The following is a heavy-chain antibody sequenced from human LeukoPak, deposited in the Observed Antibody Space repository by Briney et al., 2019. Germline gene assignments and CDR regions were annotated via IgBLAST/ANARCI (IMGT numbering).Heavy chain of an antibody. D-gene: IGHD3-3*01. CDR3: TTSPYYDFWSGYGYFDY. J-gene: IGHJ4*02. V-gene: IGHV3-15*01. CDR2: IKSKTDGGTT. CDR1: GFTFSNAW. Sequence: PGGSLRLSCAASGFTFSNAWMSWVRQAPGKGLEWVGRIKSKTDGGTTDYAAPVKGRFTISRDDSKNTLYLQMNSLKTEDTAVYYCTTSPYYDFWSGYGYFDYWGQGTLVTVSS.